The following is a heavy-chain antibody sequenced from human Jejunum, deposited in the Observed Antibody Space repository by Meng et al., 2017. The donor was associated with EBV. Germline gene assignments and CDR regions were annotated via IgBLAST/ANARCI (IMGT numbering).Heavy chain of an antibody. Sequence: QVQLVQSGAEVKKPGTSVKVSCKASGYTLTSHTMHWVRQAPGQRLEWMGWINAGNSDTKYSQKFQGRVTITRDTSASTAYMELSSLRSEDTAMYYCARARGWELLMDYWGQGTLVTVSS. D-gene: IGHD1-26*01. CDR1: GYTLTSHT. CDR2: INAGNSDT. CDR3: ARARGWELLMDY. V-gene: IGHV1-3*01. J-gene: IGHJ4*02.